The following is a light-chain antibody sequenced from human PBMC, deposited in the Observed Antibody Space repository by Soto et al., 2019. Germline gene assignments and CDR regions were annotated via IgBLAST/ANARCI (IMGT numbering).Light chain of an antibody. CDR2: DAS. CDR3: QHCHILPWT. V-gene: IGKV1-33*01. CDR1: QDITNH. Sequence: DIQMTQSPSSLSASVGDRVNITCQARQDITNHLHWYQQKPGKAPKLLIYDASNLETGVPSRFSGSGFGTDFTFIINNLQPEDFATYFCQHCHILPWTFGQGTKVEIK. J-gene: IGKJ1*01.